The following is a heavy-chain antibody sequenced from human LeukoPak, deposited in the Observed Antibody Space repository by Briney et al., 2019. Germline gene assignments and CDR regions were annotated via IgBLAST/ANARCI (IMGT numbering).Heavy chain of an antibody. D-gene: IGHD6-19*01. CDR1: GFTFSSYG. CDR2: ISGSGGST. J-gene: IGHJ4*02. V-gene: IGHV3-23*01. Sequence: GGSLRLSCAASGFTFSSYGMSWVRQAPGKGLEWVSAISGSGGSTYYADSVKGRFTISRDNIKNMLYLQMNSLRAEDTAVYYCASLASKWLSSDYWGQGTLVTVSS. CDR3: ASLASKWLSSDY.